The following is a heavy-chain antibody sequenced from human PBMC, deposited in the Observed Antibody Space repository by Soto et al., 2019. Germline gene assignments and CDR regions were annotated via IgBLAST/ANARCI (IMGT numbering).Heavy chain of an antibody. CDR1: GGTFSSYT. J-gene: IGHJ5*02. Sequence: SVKVSCKASGGTFSSYTISWVRQAPGQGLEWMGRIIPILGIANYAQKFQGRVTITADKSTSTAYMELSSLRSEDTAVYYCARLNPTDYGGKSPWFDPWGQGTLVTVSS. CDR3: ARLNPTDYGGKSPWFDP. CDR2: IIPILGIA. D-gene: IGHD4-17*01. V-gene: IGHV1-69*02.